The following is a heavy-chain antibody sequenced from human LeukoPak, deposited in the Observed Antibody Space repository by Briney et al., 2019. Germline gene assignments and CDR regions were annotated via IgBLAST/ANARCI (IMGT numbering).Heavy chain of an antibody. CDR3: ARHWTGDTSMTDGFDL. CDR1: GGFISTYY. D-gene: IGHD5-18*01. Sequence: SETLSLTCSVSGGFISTYYWSWIRQPPGKGLEWIGYVRYSGNTNYNLSLKSRVTVSVDTSKNQFSLKLSSVTAADTAVYYCARHWTGDTSMTDGFDLWGQGTTVTVSS. J-gene: IGHJ3*01. V-gene: IGHV4-59*08. CDR2: VRYSGNT.